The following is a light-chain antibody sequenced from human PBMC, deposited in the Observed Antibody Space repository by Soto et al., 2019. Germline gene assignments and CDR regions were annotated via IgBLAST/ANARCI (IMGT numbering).Light chain of an antibody. CDR2: AAS. CDR1: QSVSSSD. CDR3: QQFSSYPLT. V-gene: IGKV3-20*01. J-gene: IGKJ4*01. Sequence: EIVLTQSPGTLSLSPGERVTLSCRASQSVSSSDLAWYQQKPGQAPRLLIYAASSRATGIPDRFTGSGSGTDFTLTISRLEPEDFAVYYCQQFSSYPLTFGGGTKVDIK.